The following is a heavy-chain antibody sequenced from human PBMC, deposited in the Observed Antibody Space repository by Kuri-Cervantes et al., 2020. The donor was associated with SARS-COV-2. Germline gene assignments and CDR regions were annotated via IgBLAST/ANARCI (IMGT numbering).Heavy chain of an antibody. D-gene: IGHD2-15*01. J-gene: IGHJ3*02. CDR1: GYTFTGYY. CDR2: INPNSGGT. V-gene: IGHV1-2*02. Sequence: ASVKVSCKASGYTFTGYYMHWVRQAPGQGLEWMGWINPNSGGTNYAQKFQGRVTMTRDTSISTAYMELSSLRSEDTAVFYCARALRGYCSGGSCQTWNVFDIWGQGTMVTVSS. CDR3: ARALRGYCSGGSCQTWNVFDI.